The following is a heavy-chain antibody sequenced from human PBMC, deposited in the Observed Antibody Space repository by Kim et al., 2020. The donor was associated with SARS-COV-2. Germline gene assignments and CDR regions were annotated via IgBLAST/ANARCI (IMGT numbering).Heavy chain of an antibody. D-gene: IGHD3-3*01. CDR3: ARVTVLRFLQRGGNFDY. J-gene: IGHJ4*02. V-gene: IGHV4-31*03. Sequence: SETLSLTCTVSGGSISSGGYYWSWIRQHPGKGLEWIGYIYYSGSTYYNPSLKSRVTISVDTSKNQFSLKLSSVTAADTAVYYCARVTVLRFLQRGGNFDYWGQGTLVTVSS. CDR2: IYYSGST. CDR1: GGSISSGGYY.